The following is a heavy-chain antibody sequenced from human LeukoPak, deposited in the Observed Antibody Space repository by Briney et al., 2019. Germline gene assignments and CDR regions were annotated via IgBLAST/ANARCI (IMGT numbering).Heavy chain of an antibody. CDR3: ARIHTTILGVATYPGDY. D-gene: IGHD3-3*01. Sequence: SETLSLTCAVSGYSISSGYYWGWIRQPPGKGLEWIGSIYHSGSTYYNPSLKSRVTISVDTSKNQFSLKLSSVTAADTAVYYCARIHTTILGVATYPGDYWGQGTLVTVSS. CDR2: IYHSGST. J-gene: IGHJ4*02. CDR1: GYSISSGYY. V-gene: IGHV4-38-2*01.